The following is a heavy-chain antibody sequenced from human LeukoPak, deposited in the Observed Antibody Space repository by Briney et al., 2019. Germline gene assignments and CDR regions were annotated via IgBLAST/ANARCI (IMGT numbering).Heavy chain of an antibody. V-gene: IGHV1-2*02. D-gene: IGHD3-16*01. CDR3: ARAYEYGWCDP. J-gene: IGHJ5*02. CDR1: GYTFTDYF. CDR2: INPKTGAT. Sequence: GASVKVSCKASGYTFTDYFLHLLRQAPGQGLEWMGWINPKTGATNYAQSFQGRVTMTRDTSITTGNMELNRLTSDDTAVYYCARAYEYGWCDPWGQGTLVTVSS.